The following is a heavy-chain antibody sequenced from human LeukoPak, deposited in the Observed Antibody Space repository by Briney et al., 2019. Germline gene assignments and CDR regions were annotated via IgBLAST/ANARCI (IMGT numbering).Heavy chain of an antibody. V-gene: IGHV3-48*01. CDR2: ISGSGSDI. J-gene: IGHJ4*02. D-gene: IGHD3-22*01. CDR1: GFTFSNYN. Sequence: GGSLRLTCAASGFTFSNYNMNWVRQTPGKGLECVSYISGSGSDIYYAESVMGRFTLSRDNAKNSLYLQMNSLRAEDTGVYYCARDPALFDNTGYYFDSWGQGTLVTVSS. CDR3: ARDPALFDNTGYYFDS.